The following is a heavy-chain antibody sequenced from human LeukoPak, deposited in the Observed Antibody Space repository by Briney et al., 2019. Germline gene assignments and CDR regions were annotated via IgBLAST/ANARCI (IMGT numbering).Heavy chain of an antibody. CDR1: GVSISGYY. J-gene: IGHJ4*02. CDR2: IYYSGST. D-gene: IGHD5-18*01. CDR3: AREGYSYGSKYFDY. Sequence: KPSETLSLTCTVSGVSISGYYWSWIRQPPGKGLEWIGYIYYSGSTNYNPSLKSRVTIQVDTSKNQFSLKLTSVTAADTAVYYCAREGYSYGSKYFDYWGQGTLVTVSS. V-gene: IGHV4-59*01.